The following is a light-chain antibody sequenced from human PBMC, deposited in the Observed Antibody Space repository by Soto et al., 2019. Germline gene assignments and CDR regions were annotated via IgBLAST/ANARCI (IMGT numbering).Light chain of an antibody. J-gene: IGLJ3*02. Sequence: QSVLTQPPSVSGAPGQRVTISCTGSSSNIGAGYDVHWYQQLPGTAPKLLIYGNSNRPSGVPDRFSGSKSGTSASLAITGLQAEDEADYYCPSYDSSFCVFGAGTKLTVL. CDR2: GNS. V-gene: IGLV1-40*01. CDR1: SSNIGAGYD. CDR3: PSYDSSFCV.